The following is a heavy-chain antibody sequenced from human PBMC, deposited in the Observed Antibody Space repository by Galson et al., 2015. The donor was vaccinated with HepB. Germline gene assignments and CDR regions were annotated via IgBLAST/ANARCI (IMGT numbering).Heavy chain of an antibody. Sequence: SLRLSCAASGFTVSSNYMHWVRQAPGKGLEWVSVIFSGGGTHYADAVKGRFTMSRDNAKNMVHLQMNSLRAEDTAVYYCAREGGDGYNLGGAFDIWGQGAVVVVSS. CDR3: AREGGDGYNLGGAFDI. CDR1: GFTVSSNY. J-gene: IGHJ3*02. CDR2: IFSGGGT. D-gene: IGHD5-24*01. V-gene: IGHV3-53*01.